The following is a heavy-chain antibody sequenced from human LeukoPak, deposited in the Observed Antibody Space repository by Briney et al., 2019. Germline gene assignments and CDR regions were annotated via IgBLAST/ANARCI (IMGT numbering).Heavy chain of an antibody. Sequence: GSLRLSCAASGFTFSSYSMNWVRQAPGKGLEWIGEINHSGSTNYNPSLKSRVTISVDTSKNQFSLKLSSVTAADTAVYYCARNRRYTAMVTSYYMDVWGKGTTVTISS. J-gene: IGHJ6*03. D-gene: IGHD5-18*01. CDR1: GFTFSSYS. V-gene: IGHV4-34*01. CDR2: INHSGST. CDR3: ARNRRYTAMVTSYYMDV.